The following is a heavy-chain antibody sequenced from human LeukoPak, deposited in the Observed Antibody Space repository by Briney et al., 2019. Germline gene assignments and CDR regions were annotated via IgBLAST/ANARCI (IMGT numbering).Heavy chain of an antibody. J-gene: IGHJ4*02. CDR1: GFTFSSYA. CDR2: ISYDGSNK. D-gene: IGHD3-10*01. V-gene: IGHV3-30-3*01. Sequence: PGGSLRLSCAASGFTFSSYARHWVRQAPGKGLEWVAVISYDGSNKYYAASVKGRFTISRDNSKNTLYLQMNSLRAEDTAVYYCARAPAVRGPLAHFDYWGQGTLVTVSS. CDR3: ARAPAVRGPLAHFDY.